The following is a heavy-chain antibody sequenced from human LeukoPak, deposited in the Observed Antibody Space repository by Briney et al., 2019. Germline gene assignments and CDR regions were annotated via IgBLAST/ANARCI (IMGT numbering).Heavy chain of an antibody. J-gene: IGHJ4*02. V-gene: IGHV3-30*04. Sequence: GRSLRLSCAASGFTFSSYAMHWVRQAPGQGLEWVAVISYDGSNKYYADSVKGRFTISRDNSKNTLYLQMNSLRAEDTAVYYCARDREAVVVYYFDYWGQGTLVTVSS. D-gene: IGHD2-15*01. CDR2: ISYDGSNK. CDR1: GFTFSSYA. CDR3: ARDREAVVVYYFDY.